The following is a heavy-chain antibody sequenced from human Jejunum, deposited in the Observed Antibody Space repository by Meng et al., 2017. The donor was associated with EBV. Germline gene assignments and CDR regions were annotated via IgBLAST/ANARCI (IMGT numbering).Heavy chain of an antibody. CDR3: AREETGTFNFDY. J-gene: IGHJ4*01. V-gene: IGHV1-46*01. CDR1: GYTFTNYL. Sequence: QVQLVQSGAEVKEPGASSKVSCKTSGYTFTNYLTHWVRQAPGQGLEWMGIINPTGTYTEYTRQFQGRVTMTTDRSTNTVYMELNSLRSEDTAVYYCAREETGTFNFDYWGQGTLVTVSS. D-gene: IGHD2/OR15-2a*01. CDR2: INPTGTYT.